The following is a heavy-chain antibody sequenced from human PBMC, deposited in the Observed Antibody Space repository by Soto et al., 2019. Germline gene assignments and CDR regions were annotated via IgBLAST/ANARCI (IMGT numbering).Heavy chain of an antibody. V-gene: IGHV4-30-4*01. J-gene: IGHJ4*02. CDR3: ARVHKMVYAQRFEY. D-gene: IGHD2-8*01. CDR2: IDYIGST. CDR1: GGSISSGAYY. Sequence: QVQLQESGPGLVKPSQTLSLTCTFSGGSISSGAYYWSWIRQPPGKGMEWIGYIDYIGSTYYNPSRKSRVTIAVVTSQNQLSLKLSYVHAADTAVYYCARVHKMVYAQRFEYWGQGTLVHVSS.